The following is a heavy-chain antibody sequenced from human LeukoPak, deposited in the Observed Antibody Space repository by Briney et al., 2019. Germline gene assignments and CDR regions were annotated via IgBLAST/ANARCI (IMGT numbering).Heavy chain of an antibody. CDR2: IYYSGST. Sequence: SETLSLTCTVSGGSISSYYWSWIRQPPGKGLEWIGYIYYSGSTNYNPSLKSRVTISVDTSKNQFSLKLSSVTAADTAVHYCARSDGYFLTLYYFDYWGQGTLVTVSS. V-gene: IGHV4-59*01. CDR1: GGSISSYY. D-gene: IGHD1-1*01. J-gene: IGHJ4*02. CDR3: ARSDGYFLTLYYFDY.